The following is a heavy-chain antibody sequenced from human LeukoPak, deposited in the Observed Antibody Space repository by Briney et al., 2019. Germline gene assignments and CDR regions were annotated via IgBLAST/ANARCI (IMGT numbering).Heavy chain of an antibody. CDR1: GFTFSSFW. CDR2: INSDGSST. V-gene: IGHV3-74*01. CDR3: ARGTSGGYFDY. J-gene: IGHJ4*02. D-gene: IGHD1-26*01. Sequence: GGSLRLSCAASGFTFSSFWIHWVRQVPGRGLVWVSRINSDGSSTSYADSVKGRFTISRDNAKNTLYLQMNSLRAEDTAVYYCARGTSGGYFDYWGQGTLVTVSS.